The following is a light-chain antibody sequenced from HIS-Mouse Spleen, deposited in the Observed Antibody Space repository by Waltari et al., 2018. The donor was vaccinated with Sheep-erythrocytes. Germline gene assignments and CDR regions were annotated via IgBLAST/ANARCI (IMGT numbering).Light chain of an antibody. CDR2: DVS. V-gene: IGLV2-14*03. CDR3: SSYTSSSTLV. J-gene: IGLJ1*01. CDR1: SSDVGGYNY. Sequence: QSALTQPASVSGSPGQSITISCTGTSSDVGGYNYVSWYQQHPGKAPKLMIYDVSNRTSGVSNRCSGSKSGNTASLTISWLQAEDEADYYCSSYTSSSTLVFGTGTKVTVL.